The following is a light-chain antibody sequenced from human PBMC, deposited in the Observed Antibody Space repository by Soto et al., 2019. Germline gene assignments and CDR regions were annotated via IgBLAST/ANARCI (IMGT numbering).Light chain of an antibody. CDR1: DSNIGRTY. J-gene: IGLJ2*01. CDR2: RNN. CDR3: AAWDDSLTGL. Sequence: QSVLTQPPSASGTLGQRVTISCSGSDSNIGRTYVYWYQQLPRTAPKLLIFRNNQRPSGVPDRFSASKSGTSSSLIISDLRSEDEADYYCAAWDDSLTGLFGGGTKLTVL. V-gene: IGLV1-47*01.